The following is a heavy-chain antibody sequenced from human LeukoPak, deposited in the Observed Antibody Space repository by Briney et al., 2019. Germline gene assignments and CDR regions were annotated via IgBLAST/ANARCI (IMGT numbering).Heavy chain of an antibody. Sequence: PGGSLRLSCAASGLTFSRYAMSWVRQAPGKGLEWVSGVSTSGGTTYYADSVKGRFTISRDNSKNTLHLQMSSLRAEDTAIYYCAKQAYDSPRTDFDYWGQGTLVTVSS. D-gene: IGHD3-22*01. V-gene: IGHV3-23*01. CDR1: GLTFSRYA. CDR3: AKQAYDSPRTDFDY. J-gene: IGHJ4*02. CDR2: VSTSGGTT.